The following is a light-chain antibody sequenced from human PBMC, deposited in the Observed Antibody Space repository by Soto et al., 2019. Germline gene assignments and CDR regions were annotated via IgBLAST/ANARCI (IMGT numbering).Light chain of an antibody. Sequence: QSVLTQPPSASGTPGQRVTISCSGSSSNIASHYVFWYQQLPGTAPKLLIYSSSQRPSGVPDRFSGSKSGTSASLAISGLRSEDEADYYCAAWDDSLSGWVFGGGTKLTVL. CDR3: AAWDDSLSGWV. CDR2: SSS. V-gene: IGLV1-47*02. CDR1: SSNIASHY. J-gene: IGLJ3*02.